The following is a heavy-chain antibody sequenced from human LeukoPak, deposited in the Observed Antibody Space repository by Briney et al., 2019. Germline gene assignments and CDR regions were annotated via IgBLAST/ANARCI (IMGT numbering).Heavy chain of an antibody. CDR2: INGDGSTT. CDR1: GFTFSTYW. V-gene: IGHV3-74*03. CDR3: ARAYAGSTDY. Sequence: GGSLRLSCTASGFTFSTYWINWVRQSPGKGLVWVALINGDGSTTTHADSVKGRFTISRDNAKNTAYLQMNSLRDEDTAVYFCARAYAGSTDYWGQGTLVTVSA. D-gene: IGHD3-10*01. J-gene: IGHJ4*02.